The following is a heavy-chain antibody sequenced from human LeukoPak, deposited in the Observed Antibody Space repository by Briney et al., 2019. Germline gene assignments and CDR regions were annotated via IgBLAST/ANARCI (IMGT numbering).Heavy chain of an antibody. Sequence: GGSLRLSCAASGFTVSSNAMTWVRQAPGKGLEWVSVIYSGGTTYYADSVKGRFTISRDNSKNTLYLQMNSLRAEDTAVYYCAREEYQLLGDAFDIWGQGTMVTVSS. CDR3: AREEYQLLGDAFDI. CDR1: GFTVSSNA. CDR2: IYSGGTT. J-gene: IGHJ3*02. V-gene: IGHV3-53*01. D-gene: IGHD2-2*01.